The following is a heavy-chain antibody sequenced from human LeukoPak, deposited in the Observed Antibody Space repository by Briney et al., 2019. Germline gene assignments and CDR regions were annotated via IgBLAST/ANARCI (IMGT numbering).Heavy chain of an antibody. J-gene: IGHJ3*02. CDR3: AIDSDTSMYSFDI. CDR2: ISGSGGST. V-gene: IGHV3-23*01. D-gene: IGHD5-18*01. Sequence: PSETLSLTCAVSGGSISSSNWWSWIRQAPGKGLEWVSAISGSGGSTYCADSVKGRFTISRDNSKNTLYLQMNSLRAEDTAVYYCAIDSDTSMYSFDIWGQGTMVTVSS. CDR1: GGSISSSN.